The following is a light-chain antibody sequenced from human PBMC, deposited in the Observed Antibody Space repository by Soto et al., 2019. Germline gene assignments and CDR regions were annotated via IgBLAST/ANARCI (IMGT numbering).Light chain of an antibody. CDR2: KAS. V-gene: IGKV1-5*03. CDR3: QQYNSYPYT. J-gene: IGKJ2*01. Sequence: DIQMTQSPSTLSASVGDRGTITCRASQSISSGLAWYQQKPGKAPKLLIYKASSLESGVPSRFSGSGSGTEFTLTISSLQPDDFATYYCQQYNSYPYTFGQGTKLEIK. CDR1: QSISSG.